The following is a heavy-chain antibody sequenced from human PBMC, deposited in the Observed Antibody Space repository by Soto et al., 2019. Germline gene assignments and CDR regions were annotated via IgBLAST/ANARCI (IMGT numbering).Heavy chain of an antibody. V-gene: IGHV1-8*01. CDR1: GYTFTSYD. Sequence: GASVKVSCKASGYTFTSYDINWVRQATGQGLEWMGWMNPNSGNTGYAQKFQGRVTMTRNTSISTAYMELSSLRSEDTAVYYCARGQIHSVPIFLMVYVPGLYQMDFWGKGSKVPVSS. J-gene: IGHJ6*03. CDR3: ARGQIHSVPIFLMVYVPGLYQMDF. CDR2: MNPNSGNT. D-gene: IGHD2-8*01.